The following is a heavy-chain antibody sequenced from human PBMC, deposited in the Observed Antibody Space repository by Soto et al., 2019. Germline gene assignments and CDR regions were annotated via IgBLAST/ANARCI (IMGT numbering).Heavy chain of an antibody. J-gene: IGHJ6*02. V-gene: IGHV3-11*01. CDR2: ISISGDKT. CDR3: ARDATGASAWFYYYYGRDV. Sequence: QVQLVESGGGLVKPGGSLRLSCAASGFTFSDHYMMWIRQAPGKGLQWVSYISISGDKTYYADSVKGRFTISRDNAKNSLYLQMNGRSADDTAVYYCARDATGASAWFYYYYGRDVWVQGTTVTVSS. CDR1: GFTFSDHY. D-gene: IGHD3-9*01.